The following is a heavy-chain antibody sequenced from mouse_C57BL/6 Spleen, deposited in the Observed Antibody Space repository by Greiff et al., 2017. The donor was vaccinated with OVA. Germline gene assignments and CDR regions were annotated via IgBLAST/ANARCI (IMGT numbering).Heavy chain of an antibody. CDR3: ARSPVYYYGSSYDYFDY. J-gene: IGHJ2*01. D-gene: IGHD1-1*01. V-gene: IGHV14-3*01. Sequence: VQLQQSVAELVRPGASVKLSCTASGFNIKNTYMHWVKQRPEQGLEWIGRIDPANGNTKYAPKLQGKATITADTSSNTAYLQISSLPSEDTALYSLARSPVYYYGSSYDYFDYWGQGTTLTGSS. CDR2: IDPANGNT. CDR1: GFNIKNTY.